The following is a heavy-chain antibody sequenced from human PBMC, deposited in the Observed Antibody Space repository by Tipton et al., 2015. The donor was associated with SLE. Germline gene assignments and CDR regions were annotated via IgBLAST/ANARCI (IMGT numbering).Heavy chain of an antibody. Sequence: TLSLTCTISGDSISNNNYYWGWIRQPPGEGLELIGNINYSGTTYYNPSLKTRVTISVDASKTQFSLRLTSVTAADTAVYYCARGGLGVSYYYYMDAWGKGTTVTVSS. V-gene: IGHV4-39*07. CDR2: INYSGTT. CDR1: GDSISNNNYY. J-gene: IGHJ6*03. CDR3: ARGGLGVSYYYYMDA. D-gene: IGHD1-26*01.